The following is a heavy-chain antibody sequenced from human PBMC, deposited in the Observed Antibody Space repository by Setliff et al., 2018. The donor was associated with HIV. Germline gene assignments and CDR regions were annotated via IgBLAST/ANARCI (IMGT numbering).Heavy chain of an antibody. V-gene: IGHV3-15*01. CDR3: TTGGYGDLSRYYYYYMDV. Sequence: GGSLRLSCAASGSTFSNAWMSWVRQAPGKGLEWVGRIKSKTDDGTTDYAAPVKGRFTISRDDSKNTLYLQMNSLKTEDTAVYYCTTGGYGDLSRYYYYYMDVWGKGTTVTVSS. J-gene: IGHJ6*03. CDR1: GSTFSNAW. CDR2: IKSKTDDGTT. D-gene: IGHD4-17*01.